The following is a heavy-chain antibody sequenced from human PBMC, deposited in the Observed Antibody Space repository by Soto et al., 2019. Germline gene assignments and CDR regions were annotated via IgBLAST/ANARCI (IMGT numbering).Heavy chain of an antibody. CDR2: ITPRGGAT. V-gene: IGHV1-46*01. Sequence: QVQLVQSGAEVKKPGASVKVSCKASGYTFTNFYVHWVRPAPGQGLEWMGIITPRGGATTYAQKFQGRVTMTRVTSTSTVYMELSSLRSEDTAVYFCARAPREELYSFDYWGRGTLVSVSS. CDR3: ARAPREELYSFDY. D-gene: IGHD3-10*01. CDR1: GYTFTNFY. J-gene: IGHJ4*02.